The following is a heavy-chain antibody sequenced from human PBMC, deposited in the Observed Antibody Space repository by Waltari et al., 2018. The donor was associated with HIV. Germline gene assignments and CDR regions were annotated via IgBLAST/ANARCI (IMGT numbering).Heavy chain of an antibody. CDR3: ARGSWDIVRT. D-gene: IGHD2-8*01. CDR2: IRRKANNYAT. Sequence: EVQLVESGGGLVQPGGSLKLSCAASGFTFSGAAMHWVREAAGKGREGVGRIRRKANNYATEYAAALKGRFTISRDDSENSAYLQMNSLQTEDTAVYYCARGSWDIVRTWGQGTLVTVSS. J-gene: IGHJ5*02. V-gene: IGHV3-73*01. CDR1: GFTFSGAA.